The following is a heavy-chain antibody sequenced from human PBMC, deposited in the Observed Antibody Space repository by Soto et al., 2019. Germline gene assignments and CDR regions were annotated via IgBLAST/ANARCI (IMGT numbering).Heavy chain of an antibody. J-gene: IGHJ4*02. V-gene: IGHV1-69*12. CDR1: GGTFSSYA. CDR2: IIPIFGTA. D-gene: IGHD3-3*01. Sequence: QVQLLQSGAEVKQPGSSVKVSCKSSGGTFSSYAISWVRQAPGEGLEWMGGIIPIFGTANYAQKLQGRVTLTADESTSTAYKEPSSLRSEDTAVYYCATVRVRFLEWLGSEGWGQGTLGTVSS. CDR3: ATVRVRFLEWLGSEG.